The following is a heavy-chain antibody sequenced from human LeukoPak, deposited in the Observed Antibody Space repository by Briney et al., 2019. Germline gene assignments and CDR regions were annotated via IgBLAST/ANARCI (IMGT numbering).Heavy chain of an antibody. CDR2: IKYDGSTK. CDR3: ARDTDGNLDH. CDR1: GFTFSSSW. V-gene: IGHV3-7*01. Sequence: GGSLRLSCTASGFTFSSSWMAWVRQAPGKGLEWVANIKYDGSTKHSVDSVTGRFTISGDNAKNSLYLQMNNLRVDDTAVYYCARDTDGNLDHWGQGTLVTVSS. D-gene: IGHD2-8*01. J-gene: IGHJ4*02.